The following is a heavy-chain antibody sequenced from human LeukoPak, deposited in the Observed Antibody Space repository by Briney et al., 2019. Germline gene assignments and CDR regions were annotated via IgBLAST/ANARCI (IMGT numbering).Heavy chain of an antibody. J-gene: IGHJ4*02. Sequence: SETLSLTCTVSGGSISSYYWTWIRQPPGKGLEWIGYIYYSGSSNYNPSLKSRVTISVDTSKNQFSLKLSSVTAADTAVHYCARGSMVGAIYWGQGTLVTVSS. V-gene: IGHV4-59*12. CDR1: GGSISSYY. CDR3: ARGSMVGAIY. D-gene: IGHD1-26*01. CDR2: IYYSGSS.